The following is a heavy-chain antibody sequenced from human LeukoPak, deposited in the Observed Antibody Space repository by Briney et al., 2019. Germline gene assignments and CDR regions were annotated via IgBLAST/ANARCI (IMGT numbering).Heavy chain of an antibody. Sequence: GGSLRLSCAASGFSFSFSSLWMHWVRQAPGKGLEWVAVISSDGKTEIYADSVRGRFTISRDNSKKSLYLQMNSLRAEDTAVYYCVTVAGLKPDYWGQGTLVTVSS. J-gene: IGHJ4*02. D-gene: IGHD6-19*01. V-gene: IGHV3-30*03. CDR1: GFSFSFSSLW. CDR3: VTVAGLKPDY. CDR2: ISSDGKTE.